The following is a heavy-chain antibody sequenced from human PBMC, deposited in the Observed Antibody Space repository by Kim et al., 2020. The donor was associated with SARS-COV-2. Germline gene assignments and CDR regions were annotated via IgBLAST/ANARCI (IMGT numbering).Heavy chain of an antibody. J-gene: IGHJ5*02. CDR2: INHSGST. CDR1: GGSFSGYY. CDR3: ARGGGTGIAAAGTESPHPGWLDA. D-gene: IGHD6-13*01. V-gene: IGHV4-34*01. Sequence: SETLSLTCAVYGGSFSGYYWSWIRQPPGKGLEWIGEINHSGSTNYNPSLKSRFTISVDTSKNRFSLKLSSVTAADTAVYYCARGGGTGIAAAGTESPHPGWLDAWGQGTLVTVSS.